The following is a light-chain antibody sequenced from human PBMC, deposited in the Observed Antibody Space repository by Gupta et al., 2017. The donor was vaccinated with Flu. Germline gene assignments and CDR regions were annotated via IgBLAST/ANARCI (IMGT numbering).Light chain of an antibody. J-gene: IGKJ2*01. CDR3: QQYNDWPRT. CDR2: AAS. V-gene: IGKV3D-15*01. CDR1: QSIRNN. Sequence: EVVMTQSPAALSVSAGERATLSCRASQSIRNNLAWYQHKVGQAPRLLIYAASARATGVPATFSGGGSGTDFPLTISDLQSDDLAVYFCQQYNDWPRTFGQGTKLEIK.